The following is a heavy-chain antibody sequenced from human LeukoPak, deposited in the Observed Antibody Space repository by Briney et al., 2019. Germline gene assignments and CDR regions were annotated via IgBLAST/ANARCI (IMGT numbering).Heavy chain of an antibody. CDR1: GFTFSSYA. Sequence: PGGSLRLSCAASGFTFSSYAIHWVRQAPGKGLEWVAVISYDGSSKYYADSVKGRFTISRDNSKNTLYLQMNSLRAEDTAIYYCARVEGGPVGATSHYFDYWGQGTLVTVSS. J-gene: IGHJ4*02. V-gene: IGHV3-30-3*01. D-gene: IGHD1-26*01. CDR2: ISYDGSSK. CDR3: ARVEGGPVGATSHYFDY.